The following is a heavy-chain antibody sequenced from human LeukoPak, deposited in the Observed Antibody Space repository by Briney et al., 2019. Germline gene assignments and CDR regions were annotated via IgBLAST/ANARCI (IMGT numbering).Heavy chain of an antibody. CDR2: INHSGST. V-gene: IGHV4-39*07. CDR1: GGSISSSSYY. D-gene: IGHD3-9*01. CDR3: ARSGYDILTYYMDV. Sequence: SETLSLTCTVSGGSISSSSYYWGWIRQPPGKGLEWIGEINHSGSTNYNPSLKSRVTISVDTSKNQFSLKLSSVTAADTAVYYCARSGYDILTYYMDVWGKGTTVTVSS. J-gene: IGHJ6*03.